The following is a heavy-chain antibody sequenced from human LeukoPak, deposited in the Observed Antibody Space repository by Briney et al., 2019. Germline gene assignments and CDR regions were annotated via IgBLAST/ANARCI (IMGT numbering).Heavy chain of an antibody. CDR2: IYSGGST. D-gene: IGHD1-26*01. J-gene: IGHJ4*02. Sequence: GGSLRLSCAASGFTVSSNYMSWVRQAPRKGLEGFSVIYSGGSTYYADSVKGRFTISRDNSKNTLYLQMNSLRAEDTAVYYCAREAIVGATTEYYFDYWGQGTLVTVSS. V-gene: IGHV3-53*01. CDR1: GFTVSSNY. CDR3: AREAIVGATTEYYFDY.